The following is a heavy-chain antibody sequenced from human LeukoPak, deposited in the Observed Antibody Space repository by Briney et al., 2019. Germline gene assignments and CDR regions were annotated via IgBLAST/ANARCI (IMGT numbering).Heavy chain of an antibody. CDR3: ARMPVPIHDAFDI. D-gene: IGHD2-2*01. V-gene: IGHV4-4*07. J-gene: IGHJ3*02. CDR2: LYVNGSP. Sequence: PSETLSLTCTVSGDSISSAYWGWIRQSAGKGLEYIGRLYVNGSPNSNPSLKSRVTMSLDTSKNQFSPKMTSVTAADSAIYFCARMPVPIHDAFDIWGQGTAVMVSS. CDR1: GDSISSAY.